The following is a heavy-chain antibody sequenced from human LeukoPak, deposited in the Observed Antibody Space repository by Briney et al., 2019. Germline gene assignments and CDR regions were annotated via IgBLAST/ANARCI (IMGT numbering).Heavy chain of an antibody. Sequence: GSLRLSCAASGFTFSSYAMHWVRQAPGKGLEWVAVISYDGSNKYYADSVKGQFTISRDNSKNTLYLQMNSLRAEDTAVYYSARYHGAANDAFDIWGQGTMVTVSS. D-gene: IGHD3-10*01. CDR3: ARYHGAANDAFDI. V-gene: IGHV3-30*04. CDR1: GFTFSSYA. J-gene: IGHJ3*02. CDR2: ISYDGSNK.